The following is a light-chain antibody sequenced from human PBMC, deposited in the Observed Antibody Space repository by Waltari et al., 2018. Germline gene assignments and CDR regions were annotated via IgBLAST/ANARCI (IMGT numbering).Light chain of an antibody. CDR1: ALPKQY. J-gene: IGLJ2*01. CDR3: QSADSSGTVV. CDR2: KDS. Sequence: SYELTQPPSVSVSPGQTARITCSGEALPKQYAYWYQQKPGQAPVLVIYKDSERPSGIPGRFSGSSSGTTVTLTISGVQAEDEADYYCQSADSSGTVVFGGGTKLTVL. V-gene: IGLV3-25*03.